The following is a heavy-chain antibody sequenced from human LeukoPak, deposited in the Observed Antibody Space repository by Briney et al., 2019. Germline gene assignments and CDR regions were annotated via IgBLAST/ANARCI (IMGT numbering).Heavy chain of an antibody. J-gene: IGHJ3*02. CDR2: IKSKVDGGTT. CDR1: EFSVGSNY. CDR3: ITLSGFSSSLGAAFNI. Sequence: GGSLRLSCAASEFSVGSNYMTWVRQAPGKGLEWVGRIKSKVDGGTTDYAAPAKGRFTISRDDSKNTLYLQMNSLKTEDTAVYYCITLSGFSSSLGAAFNIWGQGTMLTVSS. V-gene: IGHV3-15*01. D-gene: IGHD6-13*01.